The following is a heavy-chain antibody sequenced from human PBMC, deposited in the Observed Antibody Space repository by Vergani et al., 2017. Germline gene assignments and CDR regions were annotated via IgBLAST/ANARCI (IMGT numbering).Heavy chain of an antibody. J-gene: IGHJ4*02. D-gene: IGHD6-19*01. CDR2: ISTTSDTI. CDR1: GFRFSNYA. CDR3: ARSLVAGKGGY. V-gene: IGHV3-48*01. Sequence: DVELLESGGALVQPGGSLRLSCAASGFRFSNYAMSWVRQAPGKGLEWISYISTTSDTIYYADSVRGRFTISRDNAKNSLYLEMNSLRVEDTAVYFCARSLVAGKGGYWGQGTRVAVSS.